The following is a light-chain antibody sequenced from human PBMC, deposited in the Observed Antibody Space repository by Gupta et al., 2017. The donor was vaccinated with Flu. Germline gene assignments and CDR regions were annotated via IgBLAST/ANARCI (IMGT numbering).Light chain of an antibody. J-gene: IGKJ5*01. CDR3: QQRKNWPLLT. V-gene: IGKV3-11*01. Sequence: ERATLACRASQGGKCYLAWYQQKPGQAPRLLTYDASNRAAGVPARFSGSGSGTDFTLTISSLEPEDFAFYYCQQRKNWPLLTFGQGTRLEIK. CDR1: QGGKCY. CDR2: DAS.